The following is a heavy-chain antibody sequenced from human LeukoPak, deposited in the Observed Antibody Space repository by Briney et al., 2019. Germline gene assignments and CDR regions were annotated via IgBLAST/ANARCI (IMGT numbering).Heavy chain of an antibody. CDR3: AESKAARREFDY. CDR2: INHSGST. Sequence: NPSETLSLTCAVYGGSFSGYYWSWIRQPPGKGLEWIGEINHSGSTNYNPSLKSRVTISLDTSKNQFSLKLSSVTAADTAMYYCAESKAARREFDYWGQGTLVTVSS. CDR1: GGSFSGYY. J-gene: IGHJ4*02. D-gene: IGHD6-6*01. V-gene: IGHV4-34*01.